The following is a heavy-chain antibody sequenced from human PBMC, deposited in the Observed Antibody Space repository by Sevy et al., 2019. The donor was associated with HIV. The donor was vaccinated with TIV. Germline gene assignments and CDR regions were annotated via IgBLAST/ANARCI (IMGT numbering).Heavy chain of an antibody. CDR2: IYYSGST. V-gene: IGHV4-61*01. Sequence: SETLSLTCTLSGGSVSSGSYYWSWIRQPPGKGLEWIGYIYYSGSTNYNPSLKSRVTISVDTSKNQFSLKLSSVTAADTAVYYCARVTDSSLDYWGQGTLVTVSS. CDR3: ARVTDSSLDY. CDR1: GGSVSSGSYY. D-gene: IGHD3-22*01. J-gene: IGHJ4*02.